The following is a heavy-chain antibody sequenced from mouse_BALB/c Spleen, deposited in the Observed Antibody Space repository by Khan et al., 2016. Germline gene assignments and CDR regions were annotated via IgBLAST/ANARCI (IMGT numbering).Heavy chain of an antibody. CDR1: GFTFSSYG. CDR2: INSNGGST. D-gene: IGHD3-3*01. J-gene: IGHJ2*01. CDR3: ASGGPRWFDY. Sequence: EVELVESGGGLVQPGGSLKLSCAASGFTFSSYGMSWVRQTPDKRLELVATINSNGGSTYYPHSVKGRFTISRDHAKNTLYLQMSSLKSRDTTVYYRASGGPRWFDYWRQGTTLTV. V-gene: IGHV5-6-3*01.